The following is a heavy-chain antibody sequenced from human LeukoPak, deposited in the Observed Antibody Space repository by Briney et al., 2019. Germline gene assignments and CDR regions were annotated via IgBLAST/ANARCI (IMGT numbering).Heavy chain of an antibody. CDR3: AKDQGLEGYDSSGYYDY. CDR1: GFTFSNYA. V-gene: IGHV3-23*01. J-gene: IGHJ4*02. CDR2: ISGSGDST. Sequence: QPGGSLRLSCVASGFTFSNYAMTWVRQAPGKGLEWVSSISGSGDSTYYADSVKGRFTISRDNSKNTLFLQMNSLRAEDTAVYYCAKDQGLEGYDSSGYYDYWGQGTLVTVSS. D-gene: IGHD3-22*01.